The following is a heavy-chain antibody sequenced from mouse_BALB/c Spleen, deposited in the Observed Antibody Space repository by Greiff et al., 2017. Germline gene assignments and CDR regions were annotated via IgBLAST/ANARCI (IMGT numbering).Heavy chain of an antibody. D-gene: IGHD2-3*01. Sequence: QVQPKQSGPGLVQPSQSLSITCTVSGFSLTSYGVHWVRQSPGKGLEWLGVIWSGGSTDYNAAFISRLSISKDNSKSQVFFKMNSLQANDTAIYYCARNDGYYVRYAMDYWGQGTSVTVSS. J-gene: IGHJ4*01. CDR2: IWSGGST. V-gene: IGHV2-2*02. CDR1: GFSLTSYG. CDR3: ARNDGYYVRYAMDY.